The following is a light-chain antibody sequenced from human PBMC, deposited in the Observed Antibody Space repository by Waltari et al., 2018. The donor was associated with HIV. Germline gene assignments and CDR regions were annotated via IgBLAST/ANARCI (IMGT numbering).Light chain of an antibody. Sequence: SSVLTQPPSVSVAPGQTARITCGGNNLGSQSVHWYQQKPGQAPVLVVYDDRDRPSGIAERFSGSNSGNTATLTISSVEAGDEADYYCQVWDSSGDPWVFGGGTKLTVL. CDR1: NLGSQS. CDR3: QVWDSSGDPWV. J-gene: IGLJ3*02. CDR2: DDR. V-gene: IGLV3-21*02.